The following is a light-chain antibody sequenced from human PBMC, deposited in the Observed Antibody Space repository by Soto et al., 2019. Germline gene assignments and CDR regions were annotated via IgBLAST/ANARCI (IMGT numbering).Light chain of an antibody. CDR3: PHYGSSPFT. CDR2: GAS. CDR1: QSVSNNY. Sequence: EIVLTQSPGTLSLSPGERATLSCRASQSVSNNYLTWYQQKPGQAPRLLIYGASSRATGIPDRFSGSGSGTDFTLTISRLEPDDFAVYYCPHYGSSPFTFGPGTKVDIK. J-gene: IGKJ3*01. V-gene: IGKV3-20*01.